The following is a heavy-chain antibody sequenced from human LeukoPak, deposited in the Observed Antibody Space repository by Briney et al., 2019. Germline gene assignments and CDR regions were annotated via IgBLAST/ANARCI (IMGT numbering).Heavy chain of an antibody. D-gene: IGHD3-9*01. CDR1: GFTFDDYA. CDR3: AKSMHYDILTGLGSFDY. CDR2: ISWNSGSI. J-gene: IGHJ4*02. Sequence: PGGTLRLSCAASGFTFDDYAMHWVRQAPGKGLEWVSGISWNSGSIGYADSVKGRFTISRDNAKNSLYLQMNSLRAEDTALYYCAKSMHYDILTGLGSFDYWGQGTLVTVSS. V-gene: IGHV3-9*01.